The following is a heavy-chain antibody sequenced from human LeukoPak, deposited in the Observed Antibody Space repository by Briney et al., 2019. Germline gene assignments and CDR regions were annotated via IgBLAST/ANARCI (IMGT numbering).Heavy chain of an antibody. CDR2: INPSGGST. D-gene: IGHD2-2*01. Sequence: GASVKVSCKASGYTFTSYYMHWVRQAPGQGLEWMGIINPSGGSTSYAQKFQGRVTMTRDTSTSTAYMELSSLRSEDTAVYYCARDRPYYCSRTSCGGSSFDYWGQGTLVTVSS. CDR1: GYTFTSYY. CDR3: ARDRPYYCSRTSCGGSSFDY. J-gene: IGHJ4*02. V-gene: IGHV1-46*01.